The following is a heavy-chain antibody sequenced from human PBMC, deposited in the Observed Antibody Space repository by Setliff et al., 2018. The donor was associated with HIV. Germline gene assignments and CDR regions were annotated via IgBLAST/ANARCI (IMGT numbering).Heavy chain of an antibody. CDR2: IYTSGSS. V-gene: IGHV4-61*09. J-gene: IGHJ3*01. D-gene: IGHD2-15*01. CDR1: GGSISSGSYY. CDR3: ARAVVPPRSRGFDL. Sequence: SETLSLTCSVSGGSISSGSYYWSWIRQPAGKGLEWIGHIYTSGSSTYNPSLKSRVTISRDTSKNQFSLKLSSVTAADTAVYYCARAVVPPRSRGFDLWGQGTMVTVSS.